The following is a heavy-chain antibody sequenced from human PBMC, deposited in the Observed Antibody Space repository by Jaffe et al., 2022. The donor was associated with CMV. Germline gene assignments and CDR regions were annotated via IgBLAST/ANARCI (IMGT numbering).Heavy chain of an antibody. V-gene: IGHV3-74*01. D-gene: IGHD3-10*01. CDR2: INGDGTTT. J-gene: IGHJ4*02. Sequence: EVQLVESGGGLVQPGGSLRISCAASGFTFTTYWMHWVRQAPGKGLVWVSRINGDGTTTSYADSVKGRFTISRDNAKNTLYLQMNSLRAEDTAVYYCARDPHKVGRPDSWGQGTLVTVSS. CDR3: ARDPHKVGRPDS. CDR1: GFTFTTYW.